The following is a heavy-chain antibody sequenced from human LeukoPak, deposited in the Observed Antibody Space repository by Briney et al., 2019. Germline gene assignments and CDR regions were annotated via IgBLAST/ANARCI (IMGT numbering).Heavy chain of an antibody. CDR1: GGSITSSSYY. V-gene: IGHV4-39*07. J-gene: IGHJ3*02. Sequence: SETLSLTCTVSGGSITSSSYYWGWIRQPPGKGLEWIGSVYYSGNTYYNSSLKSRVTISVDTSKNQFSLKLSSVTAADTAVYYCATDSITGTTRAFDIWGQGTMVTVSS. CDR3: ATDSITGTTRAFDI. CDR2: VYYSGNT. D-gene: IGHD1-7*01.